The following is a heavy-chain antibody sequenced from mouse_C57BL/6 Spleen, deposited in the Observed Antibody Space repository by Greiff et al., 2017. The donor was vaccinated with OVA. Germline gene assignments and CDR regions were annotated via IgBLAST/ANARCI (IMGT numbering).Heavy chain of an antibody. Sequence: EVHLVESGGGLVQPGGSMKLSCAASGFTFSDAWMDWVRQSPEKGLEWVAEIRNKANNHATYYAESVKGRFTISRDDSKSSVYLQMNSLRAEDTGIYYCTRTGTHWYFDVWGTGTTVTVSS. CDR1: GFTFSDAW. CDR2: IRNKANNHAT. CDR3: TRTGTHWYFDV. V-gene: IGHV6-6*01. D-gene: IGHD4-1*01. J-gene: IGHJ1*03.